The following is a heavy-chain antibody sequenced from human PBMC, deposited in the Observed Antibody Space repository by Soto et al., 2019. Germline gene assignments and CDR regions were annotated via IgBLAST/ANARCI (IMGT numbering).Heavy chain of an antibody. V-gene: IGHV4-59*01. Sequence: QVQLQESGPGLVRPSETLSLTCTISGGSISRYFWSWIRQSPGKGLEWIGYIYYSGTTNYNPPLKGRVTISVDTSKNEFSLRMTSVTAADTALYYCAREHRATGNCTGGGCPTTERYFDLWGRGTLVTVSS. J-gene: IGHJ2*01. CDR2: IYYSGTT. D-gene: IGHD2-8*02. CDR1: GGSISRYF. CDR3: AREHRATGNCTGGGCPTTERYFDL.